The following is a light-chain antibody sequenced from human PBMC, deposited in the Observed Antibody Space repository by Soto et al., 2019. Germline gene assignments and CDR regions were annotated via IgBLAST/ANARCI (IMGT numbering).Light chain of an antibody. CDR1: SSDVGGFNY. J-gene: IGLJ1*01. Sequence: QSVLTQPASVSGSPGQSITISCTGTSSDVGGFNYVSWYQQHPGKAPKLMIYDVNNRPPGVSYRFSGSKSGNTASLTISGLQAEDEADYYCSSYTSASTLCVFGTGTKVTVL. CDR2: DVN. V-gene: IGLV2-14*01. CDR3: SSYTSASTLCV.